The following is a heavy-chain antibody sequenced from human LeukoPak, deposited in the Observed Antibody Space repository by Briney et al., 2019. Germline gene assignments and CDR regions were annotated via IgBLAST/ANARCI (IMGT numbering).Heavy chain of an antibody. CDR2: ISSSSSYR. Sequence: GGSLRLSCAASGFTFSSYSMSWDRQAPGKGLEWVSSISSSSSYRYYADSVKGRFTISRDNAKNSLYLQMNSLRAEDTAVYYCARDLGDWGQGTLVTVSS. CDR1: GFTFSSYS. D-gene: IGHD7-27*01. J-gene: IGHJ4*02. V-gene: IGHV3-21*01. CDR3: ARDLGD.